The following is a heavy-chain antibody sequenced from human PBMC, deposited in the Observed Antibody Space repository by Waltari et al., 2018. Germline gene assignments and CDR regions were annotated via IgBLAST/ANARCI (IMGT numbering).Heavy chain of an antibody. CDR2: IRYDGSFK. D-gene: IGHD4-17*01. CDR1: GLIFHTNG. V-gene: IGHV3-30*02. CDR3: AKDGDYSLPGYDAFDI. Sequence: QVQLLESGGRVVQPGGSLSLSCATSGLIFHTNGMHWVRQTPGKGLEWVAFIRYDGSFKDYADSVNGRFSISRDNSKNTLYLQMNDLRPEDTALYYCAKDGDYSLPGYDAFDIWGQGTMVTVSP. J-gene: IGHJ3*02.